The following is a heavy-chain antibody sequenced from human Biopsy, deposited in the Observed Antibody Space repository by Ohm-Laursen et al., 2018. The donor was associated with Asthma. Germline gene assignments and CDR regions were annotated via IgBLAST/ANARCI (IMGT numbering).Heavy chain of an antibody. J-gene: IGHJ3*02. D-gene: IGHD3-22*01. CDR1: GFSFSNFA. CDR3: ARQSGQEYGDSIPFDT. Sequence: SLRLSCAATGFSFSNFAIHWVRQAPGKGLEWVALVSSDGHNKYYEDSVKGRFAISRDNSRNRLYLQINSLTVEDSAVYFCARQSGQEYGDSIPFDTWGQGTKVAVSS. CDR2: VSSDGHNK. V-gene: IGHV3-30*03.